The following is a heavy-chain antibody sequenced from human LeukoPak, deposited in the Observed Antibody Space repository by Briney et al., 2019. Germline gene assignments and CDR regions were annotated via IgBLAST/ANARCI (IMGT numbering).Heavy chain of an antibody. D-gene: IGHD1-1*01. Sequence: GASVKVSCKASGYTFTGYYMHWVRQAPGQGLEWMGWISAYNGNTNYAQKLQGRVTMTTDTSTSTAYMELRSLRSDDTAVYYCARDQTGTTSFDYWGQGTLVTVSS. CDR3: ARDQTGTTSFDY. CDR2: ISAYNGNT. V-gene: IGHV1-18*04. CDR1: GYTFTGYY. J-gene: IGHJ4*02.